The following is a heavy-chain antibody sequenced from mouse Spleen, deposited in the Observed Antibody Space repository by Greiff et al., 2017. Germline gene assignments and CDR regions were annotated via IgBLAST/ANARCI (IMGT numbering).Heavy chain of an antibody. CDR3: ARGTGYYFDY. CDR1: GFTFSSFG. CDR2: ISSGSSTI. J-gene: IGHJ2*01. D-gene: IGHD4-1*01. V-gene: IGHV5-17*02. Sequence: EVMLVESGGGLVKPGGSLKLSCAASGFTFSSFGMHWVRQAPEKGLEWVAYISSGSSTIYYADTVKGRFTISRDNPKNTLFLQMTSLRSEDTAMYYCARGTGYYFDYWGQGTTLTVSS.